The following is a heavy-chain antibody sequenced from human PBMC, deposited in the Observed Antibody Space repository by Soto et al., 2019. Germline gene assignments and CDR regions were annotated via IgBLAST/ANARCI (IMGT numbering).Heavy chain of an antibody. CDR3: ARRLTPDSYGMEV. D-gene: IGHD1-20*01. CDR2: IYYSGST. CDR1: GGSISGSSDY. J-gene: IGHJ6*02. V-gene: IGHV4-39*01. Sequence: SETLSLTCTVSGGSISGSSDYWGCIRQPPGKGLEWIGSIYYSGSTYYNPSLKSRVTISVDTSKNQFSLKLSSVTAADTAVYYCARRLTPDSYGMEVWGQGTTVTVSS.